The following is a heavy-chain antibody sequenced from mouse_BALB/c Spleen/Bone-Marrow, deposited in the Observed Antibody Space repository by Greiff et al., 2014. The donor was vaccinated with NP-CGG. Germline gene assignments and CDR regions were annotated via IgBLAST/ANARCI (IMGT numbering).Heavy chain of an antibody. D-gene: IGHD2-1*01. J-gene: IGHJ2*01. CDR3: GMTVHYGNDY. Sequence: DVKLQESGAELVKPGASVKLSCTASGFNIKDTYIHWVKQSPEQGLEWIGRIDPANGNTKYDPKFQGKATITADTSSNTGDLQHSSLSSEDTAVYYCGMTVHYGNDYWGQGTTLTVSA. CDR1: GFNIKDTY. V-gene: IGHV14-3*02. CDR2: IDPANGNT.